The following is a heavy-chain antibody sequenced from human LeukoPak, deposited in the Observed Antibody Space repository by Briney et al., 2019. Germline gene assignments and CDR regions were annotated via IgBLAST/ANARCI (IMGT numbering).Heavy chain of an antibody. CDR3: ARDNRITSDAFDI. Sequence: GGSLRLSCAASGFTVSSNYMSWVRQAPGKGLEWVSVIYSGGSTYYANSVKGRFTISKDNSKNTLYLQMNSLRAEDTAVYYCARDNRITSDAFDIWGQGTMVTVSS. J-gene: IGHJ3*02. CDR2: IYSGGST. CDR1: GFTVSSNY. D-gene: IGHD2/OR15-2a*01. V-gene: IGHV3-53*01.